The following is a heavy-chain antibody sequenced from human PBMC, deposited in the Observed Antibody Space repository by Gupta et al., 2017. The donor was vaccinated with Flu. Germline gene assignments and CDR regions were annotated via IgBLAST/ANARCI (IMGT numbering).Heavy chain of an antibody. D-gene: IGHD6-13*01. CDR1: GFNFGSYW. V-gene: IGHV3-7*01. CDR3: AREIAAGRWHNWFDP. J-gene: IGHJ5*02. CDR2: IKQDGSDK. Sequence: EVQLVESGGGLVQPGGSLRLSCAASGFNFGSYWMTWVRQAPGKGLEWVANIKQDGSDKYYVDSVRCRFTISRDNAKNSLYLQMNSLRAEDTAVYYCAREIAAGRWHNWFDPWGQGTLVTVSS.